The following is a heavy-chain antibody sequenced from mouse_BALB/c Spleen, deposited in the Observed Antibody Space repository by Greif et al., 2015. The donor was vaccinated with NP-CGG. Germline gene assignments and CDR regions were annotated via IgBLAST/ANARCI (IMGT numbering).Heavy chain of an antibody. D-gene: IGHD2-4*01. CDR3: ARAGVGRDYDDAMDY. V-gene: IGHV3-6*02. Sequence: EVQVVESGPGLVKPSQSLSLTCSVTGYSITSGYYWNWIRQFPGNKLEWMGYISYDGSNNYNPSLKNRISITRDTSKNQFFLKLNSVTTEDTATYYCARAGVGRDYDDAMDYWGQGTSVTVSS. J-gene: IGHJ4*01. CDR1: GYSITSGYY. CDR2: ISYDGSN.